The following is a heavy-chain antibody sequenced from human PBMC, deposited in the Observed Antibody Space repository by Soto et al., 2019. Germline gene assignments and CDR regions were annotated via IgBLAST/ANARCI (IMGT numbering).Heavy chain of an antibody. Sequence: ELQLVESGWGLVKPGGSLRLSRAASGFSFSNGWMSWVRQEPGKGLEWVGRIKSKTDGGTPDYAAPVKSRFTISREDTKNTLYLPMNSLTIEDTAVYYCTTDEWEWGEGTLVTVTS. J-gene: IGHJ4*02. D-gene: IGHD1-26*01. CDR3: TTDEWE. CDR1: GFSFSNGW. CDR2: IKSKTDGGTP. V-gene: IGHV3-15*05.